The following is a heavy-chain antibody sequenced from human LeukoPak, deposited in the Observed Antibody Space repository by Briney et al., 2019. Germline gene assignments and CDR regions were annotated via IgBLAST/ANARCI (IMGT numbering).Heavy chain of an antibody. CDR2: ISGSGGST. D-gene: IGHD3-9*01. CDR3: AKSILTGYYSKKKNLDY. Sequence: PGGSLRLSCAASGFTFSSYAMSWVRQAPGKGLEWVSAISGSGGSTYYADSVKGRFTISRDNSKNTLYLQMNSLRAEDTAVYYCAKSILTGYYSKKKNLDYWGQGTLVTVSS. CDR1: GFTFSSYA. J-gene: IGHJ4*02. V-gene: IGHV3-23*01.